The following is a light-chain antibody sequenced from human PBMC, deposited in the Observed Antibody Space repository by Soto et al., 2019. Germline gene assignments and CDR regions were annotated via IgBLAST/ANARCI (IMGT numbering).Light chain of an antibody. J-gene: IGLJ1*01. Sequence: QSVLTPPPSGTGATGQGVSSSCTGSTSNIGAGYDVHWYQQRPGSAPYLLIFGTINRPSGVPDRFSGSKSCTSASLAIPGLKAEDERDHDGQSSDRTLCDCYVLGPGTKATV. CDR2: GTI. CDR3: QSSDRTLCDCYV. CDR1: TSNIGAGYD. V-gene: IGLV1-40*01.